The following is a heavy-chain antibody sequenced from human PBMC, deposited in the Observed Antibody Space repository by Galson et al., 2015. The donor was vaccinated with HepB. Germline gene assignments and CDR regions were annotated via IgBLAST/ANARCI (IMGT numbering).Heavy chain of an antibody. Sequence: SLRLSCAASGFTFSTYAMHWVRRAPGKGLEWVAVISNDARKNYHADSVKGRFTISRDNSKNTLHLQMNSLRADDTAVYYCARQAISPRLMVHDFGPSPFDYWGQGTPVTVSS. J-gene: IGHJ4*02. CDR2: ISNDARKN. D-gene: IGHD2-8*01. CDR3: ARQAISPRLMVHDFGPSPFDY. V-gene: IGHV3-30*04. CDR1: GFTFSTYA.